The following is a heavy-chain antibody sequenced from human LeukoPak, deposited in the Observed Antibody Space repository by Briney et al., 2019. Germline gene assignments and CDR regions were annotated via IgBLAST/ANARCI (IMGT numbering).Heavy chain of an antibody. CDR3: ARYDREAVAGTTFFDY. D-gene: IGHD6-19*01. Sequence: LGESLKISCKGSGYSFTSYWIGWVRQMPGKGLEWMGIIYPGDSDTRYSPSFQGQVTISADKFISTAYLQWSSLKASDTAMYYCARYDREAVAGTTFFDYWGQGTLVTVSS. J-gene: IGHJ4*02. CDR1: GYSFTSYW. V-gene: IGHV5-51*01. CDR2: IYPGDSDT.